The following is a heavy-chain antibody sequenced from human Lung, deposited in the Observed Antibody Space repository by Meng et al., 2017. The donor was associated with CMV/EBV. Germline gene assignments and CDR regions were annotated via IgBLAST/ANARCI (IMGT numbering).Heavy chain of an antibody. J-gene: IGHJ4*02. CDR2: IYSCGSN. Sequence: VQLQESGPGRGQPSGTLSLTCAVSGCSNSRVTLGWWGHPPPREGVGVFWEIYSCGSNNYKPSLKGRVTISIDKSKNQLSLNLSSVNAEDTAVYYCARVGQWLPIDYWGQGTLVTVSS. CDR1: GCSNSRVTL. V-gene: IGHV4-4*02. D-gene: IGHD6-19*01. CDR3: ARVGQWLPIDY.